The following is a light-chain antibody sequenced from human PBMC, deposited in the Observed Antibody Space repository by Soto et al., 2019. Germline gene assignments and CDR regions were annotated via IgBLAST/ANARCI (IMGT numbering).Light chain of an antibody. Sequence: DIQMTQSPSTLSASVGDRVTITCRASQSVSIWLAWYQQKPGKAPRLLIYDAASLKTGVPSRFSGSGSGTNFTLTISSLQPDDFATYYCQYDSSFGQGTKVDIK. CDR1: QSVSIW. CDR2: DAA. CDR3: QYDSS. V-gene: IGKV1-5*01. J-gene: IGKJ2*01.